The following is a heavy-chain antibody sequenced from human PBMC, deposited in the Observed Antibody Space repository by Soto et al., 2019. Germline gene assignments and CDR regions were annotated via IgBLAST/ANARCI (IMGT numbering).Heavy chain of an antibody. Sequence: SVKVSCKASGFTFSSSAVQWVRQARGQRLEWIGWIVVGSGNTNYAQKLQERVTITRDMSTSTVYMELSSLRSEDTAVYYCAADGYYESSGYYPWDAFDIWGQGTMVTVSS. V-gene: IGHV1-58*01. CDR3: AADGYYESSGYYPWDAFDI. J-gene: IGHJ3*02. D-gene: IGHD3-22*01. CDR1: GFTFSSSA. CDR2: IVVGSGNT.